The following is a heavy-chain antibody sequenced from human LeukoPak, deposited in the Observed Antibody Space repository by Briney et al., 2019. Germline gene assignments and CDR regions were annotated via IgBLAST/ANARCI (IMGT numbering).Heavy chain of an antibody. D-gene: IGHD6-19*01. Sequence: GGSLRLSCAASGFTFSSYSMNWVRQAPGKGLEWVSSISSSSSYIYYADSVKGRFTISRDNAKNSLYLQMNSLRAEDTAVYYCARDSGDSSGWYGMDYYYYYGMDVWGQGTRSPSP. V-gene: IGHV3-21*01. CDR2: ISSSSSYI. CDR3: ARDSGDSSGWYGMDYYYYYGMDV. CDR1: GFTFSSYS. J-gene: IGHJ6*02.